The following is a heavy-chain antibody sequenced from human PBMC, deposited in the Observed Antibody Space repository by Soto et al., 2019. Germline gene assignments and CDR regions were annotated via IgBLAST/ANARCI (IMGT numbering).Heavy chain of an antibody. Sequence: GESLKISCKGSGYSFTSYWIGWVRQMPGKGLEWMGIIYPGDSDTRYSPSFQGQVTISADKSISTAYLQWSSLKASDTAMYYCASRGGSNYYYYYMDVWGKGTTVNVSS. CDR3: ASRGGSNYYYYYMDV. D-gene: IGHD2-15*01. J-gene: IGHJ6*03. CDR1: GYSFTSYW. CDR2: IYPGDSDT. V-gene: IGHV5-51*01.